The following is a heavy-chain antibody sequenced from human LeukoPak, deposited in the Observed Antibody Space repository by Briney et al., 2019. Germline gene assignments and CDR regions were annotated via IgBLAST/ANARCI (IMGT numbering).Heavy chain of an antibody. J-gene: IGHJ4*02. Sequence: ASVKVSCKVSGYTLTELSMHWVRQAPGKGLEWMGGFDPEDGETIYAQKFQGRVTMTEDTSTDTAYMELSGLRSEDTAVYYCATVAITIFGVVEYYFDYWGQGTLVTVSS. CDR3: ATVAITIFGVVEYYFDY. D-gene: IGHD3-3*01. V-gene: IGHV1-24*01. CDR2: FDPEDGET. CDR1: GYTLTELS.